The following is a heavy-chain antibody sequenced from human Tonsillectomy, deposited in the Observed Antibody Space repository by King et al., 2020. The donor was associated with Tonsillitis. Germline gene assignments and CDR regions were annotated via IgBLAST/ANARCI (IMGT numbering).Heavy chain of an antibody. CDR2: ISWDSGSI. D-gene: IGHD6-19*01. V-gene: IGHV3-9*01. Sequence: VQLVESGGGLVQPGRSLRLSCAASGFTFDDYAMHWGREAPGKGLEWVSGISWDSGSIGYADSVKGRFTISRDNAKKSLYLQMNSLRAEDTALYYCAKEGSSGWYVYFDYWGQGTLVTVSS. CDR1: GFTFDDYA. CDR3: AKEGSSGWYVYFDY. J-gene: IGHJ4*02.